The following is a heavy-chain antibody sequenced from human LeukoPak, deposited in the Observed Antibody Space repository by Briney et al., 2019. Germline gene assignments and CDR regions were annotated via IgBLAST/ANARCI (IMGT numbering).Heavy chain of an antibody. D-gene: IGHD1-7*01. Sequence: GGSLRLSCAASGFTFSNYAMSWVRQAPGKGLEWVSAISGSGGSTYYADSVKGRFTISRDNSKNTLYLQTNSLRAEDTAVYYCAKDGLELRSWAFDIWGQGTMVTVSS. CDR3: AKDGLELRSWAFDI. J-gene: IGHJ3*02. CDR1: GFTFSNYA. V-gene: IGHV3-23*01. CDR2: ISGSGGST.